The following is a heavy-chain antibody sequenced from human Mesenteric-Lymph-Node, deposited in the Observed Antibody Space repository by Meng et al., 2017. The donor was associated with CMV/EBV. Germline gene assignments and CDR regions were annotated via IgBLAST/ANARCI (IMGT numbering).Heavy chain of an antibody. Sequence: GGSLRLSCAASGFTLSSYGMHWVRQAPGKGLEWVANIKQDGSEKYYVDSVKGRFTISRDNANNSLYLQMNSLRAEDTAVYYCARRSSGTYYYGLDVWGQGTTVTVSS. D-gene: IGHD1-26*01. CDR3: ARRSSGTYYYGLDV. CDR2: IKQDGSEK. CDR1: GFTLSSYG. V-gene: IGHV3-7*01. J-gene: IGHJ6*02.